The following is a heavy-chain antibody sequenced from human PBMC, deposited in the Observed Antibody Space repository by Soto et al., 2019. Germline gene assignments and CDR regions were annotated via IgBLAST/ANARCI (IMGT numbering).Heavy chain of an antibody. CDR2: IHPSDSDT. CDR3: AGHLRYTGITIFGENGGDAVDI. CDR1: GYSFTSYW. J-gene: IGHJ3*02. Sequence: AESLSTSCNVSGYSFTSYWISWVLQMHGQGLESMGRIHPSDSDTNDSPSFQGHVTISADKSISTAYLQWSSLKASDTAMYYCAGHLRYTGITIFGENGGDAVDIWGQGTMVTVSS. D-gene: IGHD3-3*01. V-gene: IGHV5-10-1*01.